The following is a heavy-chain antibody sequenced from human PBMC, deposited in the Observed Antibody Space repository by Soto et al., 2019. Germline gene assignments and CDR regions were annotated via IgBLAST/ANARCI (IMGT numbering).Heavy chain of an antibody. D-gene: IGHD2-15*01. V-gene: IGHV4-59*01. J-gene: IGHJ4*02. CDR1: GASMDGFY. CDR3: ARDATLRY. Sequence: PWETLSLTCTVSGASMDGFYWNWIRQPPGKGLEWIGYIYYSGSTNYNPSLKSRVTISIDMSKNQFSLNLTSVTAADTAVYYSARDATLRYWGQGTLVTVSS. CDR2: IYYSGST.